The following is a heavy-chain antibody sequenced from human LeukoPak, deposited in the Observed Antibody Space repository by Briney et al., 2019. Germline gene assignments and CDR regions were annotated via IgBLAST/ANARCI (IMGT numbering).Heavy chain of an antibody. CDR2: IYYSGTT. D-gene: IGHD5-18*01. CDR1: GGSISSGGFY. J-gene: IGHJ4*02. V-gene: IGHV4-31*03. Sequence: SQTLSLTCTVSGGSISSGGFYWSWIRQHPGKGLEWLGYIYYSGTTYYNPSLKSRVTFSADTSKNQFSLKLNPVTAADTALYYCARGTTDGYSYGRFDYWGQGTLVTVSS. CDR3: ARGTTDGYSYGRFDY.